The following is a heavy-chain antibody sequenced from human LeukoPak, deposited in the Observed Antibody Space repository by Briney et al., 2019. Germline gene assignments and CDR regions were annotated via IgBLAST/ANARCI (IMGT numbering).Heavy chain of an antibody. D-gene: IGHD5-18*01. V-gene: IGHV4-4*07. Sequence: SETLSLTCTVSGGSISSYYWSWIRQPAGKGLEWIGRIYTSGSTNYNPSLKSRVTMSVDTSKNQFSLKLSSVTAADTAVYYCARATDGYSYGFNFDWFDPWGQGTLVTASS. J-gene: IGHJ5*02. CDR2: IYTSGST. CDR3: ARATDGYSYGFNFDWFDP. CDR1: GGSISSYY.